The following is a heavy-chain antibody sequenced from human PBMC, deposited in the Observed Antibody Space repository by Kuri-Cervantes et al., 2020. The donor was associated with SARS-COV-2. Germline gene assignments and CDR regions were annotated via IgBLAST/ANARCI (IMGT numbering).Heavy chain of an antibody. V-gene: IGHV3-21*01. J-gene: IGHJ4*02. Sequence: GGSLRLSCAASGFTFSSYSMNWVRQAPGKGLEWVSSISSSSSYIYYADSVKGRFTISRDNAKNSLYLQMNSLRAEDTAVYYCARDFLLLAAQDYLGQGTLVTVSS. CDR2: ISSSSSYI. D-gene: IGHD6-13*01. CDR3: ARDFLLLAAQDY. CDR1: GFTFSSYS.